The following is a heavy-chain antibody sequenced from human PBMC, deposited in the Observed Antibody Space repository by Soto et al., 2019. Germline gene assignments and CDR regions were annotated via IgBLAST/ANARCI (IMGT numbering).Heavy chain of an antibody. J-gene: IGHJ4*02. V-gene: IGHV3-7*01. D-gene: IGHD2-2*02. CDR3: VRDSYTAHWHTAGEDY. CDR2: IKEDGSLK. CDR1: GFYITNYW. Sequence: HPGGSLRLSCAASGFYITNYWMTWVRQAPGKGPEWVANIKEDGSLKFYVDSVRGRFTISRDNAKNSVYLGMSRLRAEDMAVYYCVRDSYTAHWHTAGEDYWGQGTLVTVSS.